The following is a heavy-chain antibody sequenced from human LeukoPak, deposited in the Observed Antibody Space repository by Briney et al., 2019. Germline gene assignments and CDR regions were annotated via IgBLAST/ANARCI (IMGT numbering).Heavy chain of an antibody. V-gene: IGHV4-59*08. D-gene: IGHD2-2*01. J-gene: IGHJ4*02. CDR3: ARHGVPAAHFDF. CDR2: IYYSGST. Sequence: SETLSLTCTVSGGSISYYYCSWIRQPPGKGLEWIGYIYYSGSTNYNPSLKSRVTISVDTSKNQFSLKLSSVTAADTAVYYCARHGVPAAHFDFWGQGTLVTVSS. CDR1: GGSISYYY.